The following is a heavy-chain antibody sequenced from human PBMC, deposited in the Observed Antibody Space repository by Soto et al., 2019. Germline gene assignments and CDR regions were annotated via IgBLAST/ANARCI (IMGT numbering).Heavy chain of an antibody. CDR3: ARDPGYCSGGSCYDWFDP. CDR1: GGSISSGDYY. J-gene: IGHJ5*02. CDR2: IYYSGGT. D-gene: IGHD2-15*01. V-gene: IGHV4-30-4*01. Sequence: PSETLSLTCTVSGGSISSGDYYWSWIRQPPGKGLEWIGYIYYSGGTYYNPSLKSRVTISVDTSKNQFSLKLSSVTAADTAVYYCARDPGYCSGGSCYDWFDPWGQGTLVTVSS.